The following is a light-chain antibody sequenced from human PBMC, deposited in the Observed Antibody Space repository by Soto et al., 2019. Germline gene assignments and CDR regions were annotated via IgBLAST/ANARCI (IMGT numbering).Light chain of an antibody. V-gene: IGKV1-39*01. CDR3: LKSYNTPT. CDR2: AAS. CDR1: QSISSY. Sequence: DIQMTQSPSSLSASVGDRVTITCRASQSISSYLNWYQQKPGKAPKLLIYAASSLQSGVPSRFSGSGSGTDITLTISSLQPEELATYNCLKSYNTPTLGKATVLEVK. J-gene: IGKJ5*01.